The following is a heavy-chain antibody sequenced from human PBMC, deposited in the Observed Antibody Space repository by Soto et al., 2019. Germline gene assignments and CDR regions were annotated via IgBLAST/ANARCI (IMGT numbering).Heavy chain of an antibody. D-gene: IGHD6-6*01. CDR2: INHSGST. J-gene: IGHJ5*02. CDR1: GGSFSGYY. CDR3: ARGLYSSSSGDRFDP. V-gene: IGHV4-34*01. Sequence: PSETLSLTCAVYGGSFSGYYWSWIRQPPGKGLEWIGEINHSGSTNYNPSLKSRVTISVDTSKNQFSLKLSSVTAADTAVYYCARGLYSSSSGDRFDPWGQGTLVTVSS.